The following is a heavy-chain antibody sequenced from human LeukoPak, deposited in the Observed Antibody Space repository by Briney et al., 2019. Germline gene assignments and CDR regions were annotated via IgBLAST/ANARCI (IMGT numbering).Heavy chain of an antibody. Sequence: SETLSLTCTVSGGSISSSSYYWGWVRQPPRKGMEWIGSIYYSGSTYYNPPLKSRVTISVDTSKNQFSLKLSSVTAADTAVYYCASIDYYDSSGYYNGILDYWGQGTLVTVSS. CDR3: ASIDYYDSSGYYNGILDY. D-gene: IGHD3-22*01. CDR1: GGSISSSSYY. V-gene: IGHV4-39*07. J-gene: IGHJ4*02. CDR2: IYYSGST.